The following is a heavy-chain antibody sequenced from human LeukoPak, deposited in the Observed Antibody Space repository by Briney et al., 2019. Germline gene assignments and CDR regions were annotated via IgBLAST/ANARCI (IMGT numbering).Heavy chain of an antibody. D-gene: IGHD2-15*01. Sequence: PGGSLRLSCAASGFTFSSYWMSWVRQAPGKGLEWVANIKKDGSEKYYVDAVKGRFTISRDNAKTSLYLQMNSLRAEDTAVYYCARENSGGSIHWGQGTLVTVSS. CDR1: GFTFSSYW. CDR2: IKKDGSEK. V-gene: IGHV3-7*01. CDR3: ARENSGGSIH. J-gene: IGHJ4*02.